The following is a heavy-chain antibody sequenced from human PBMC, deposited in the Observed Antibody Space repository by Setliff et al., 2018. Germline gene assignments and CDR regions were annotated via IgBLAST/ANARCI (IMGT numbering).Heavy chain of an antibody. CDR2: ISAYNGNT. Sequence: WASVKVSCKASGYTFTSYGISWVRQAPGQGLERMGWISAYNGNTNYAQKLQGRVTMTTDTSTSTAYMELRSLRSDDTAVYYCARVGSSSWLHPDVYYYYGMDVWGQGTTVTVSS. D-gene: IGHD6-13*01. V-gene: IGHV1-18*01. J-gene: IGHJ6*02. CDR3: ARVGSSSWLHPDVYYYYGMDV. CDR1: GYTFTSYG.